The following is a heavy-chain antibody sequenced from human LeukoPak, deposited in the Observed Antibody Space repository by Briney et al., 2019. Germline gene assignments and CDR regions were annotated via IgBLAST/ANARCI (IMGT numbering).Heavy chain of an antibody. CDR3: ARVSVVHVESDYYDSSGSIGYFQH. Sequence: SETLSLTCTVSGGSISSSSYYWGWIRQPPGKGLEWIGSIYYSGSTYYNPSLKSRVTISVDTSKNQFSLKLSSVTAADTAVYYCARVSVVHVESDYYDSSGSIGYFQHWGQGTLVTVSS. D-gene: IGHD3-22*01. CDR1: GGSISSSSYY. V-gene: IGHV4-39*01. CDR2: IYYSGST. J-gene: IGHJ1*01.